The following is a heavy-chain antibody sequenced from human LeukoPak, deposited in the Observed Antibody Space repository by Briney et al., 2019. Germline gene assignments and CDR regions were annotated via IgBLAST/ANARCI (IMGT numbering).Heavy chain of an antibody. CDR2: ISGSGGST. V-gene: IGHV3-23*01. CDR3: AKPLVKGGYEPFDY. CDR1: GFTFSSYA. J-gene: IGHJ4*02. D-gene: IGHD5-12*01. Sequence: GGSLRLSGAASGFTFSSYAMHWVRQAPGKGLEWVSAISGSGGSTYYADSVKGRFTISRDNSKNTLYLQMNSLRAEDTAAYYCAKPLVKGGYEPFDYWGQGTLVTVSS.